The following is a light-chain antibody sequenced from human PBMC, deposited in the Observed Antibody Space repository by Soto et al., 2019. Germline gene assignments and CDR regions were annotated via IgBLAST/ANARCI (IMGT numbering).Light chain of an antibody. CDR3: ETWDSDTHTV. V-gene: IGLV4-60*02. CDR1: SGHSSYI. CDR2: LEGSGSY. Sequence: QLVLTQSSSASASLGSSVKLTCTLSSGHSSYIIAWHQQQPGKAPRYLMKLEGSGSYNKGSGVPDRFSGSSSGADCYLTISNLQFEDEADYYCETWDSDTHTVFGGGTKLTVL. J-gene: IGLJ3*02.